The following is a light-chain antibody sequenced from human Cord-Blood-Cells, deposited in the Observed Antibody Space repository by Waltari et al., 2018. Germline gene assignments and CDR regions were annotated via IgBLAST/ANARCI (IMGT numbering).Light chain of an antibody. CDR1: SSDVGSYNL. V-gene: IGLV2-23*01. Sequence: QSALTQPASVSGSPGQSITISCTGTSSDVGSYNLVPWYQQHPGKAPKLMIYGGSKRPSVVSNRFSGSKSGNTASLTISGLQAEDEADYYCCSYAGSSTWVFGGGTKLTVL. CDR2: GGS. CDR3: CSYAGSSTWV. J-gene: IGLJ3*02.